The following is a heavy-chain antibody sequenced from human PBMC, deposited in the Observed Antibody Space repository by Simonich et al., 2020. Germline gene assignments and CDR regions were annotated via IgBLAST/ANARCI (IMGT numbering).Heavy chain of an antibody. Sequence: EVQLVESGGGLVQPGGSLRRSCAASGFTLSSYWMHCVRQAPGKGRVWVSRINSDVSSTSYADSVKGRFTISRDNANTTLYLQMNSLRAEDTAVYYCARNRLDYWGQGTLVTVSS. J-gene: IGHJ4*02. CDR1: GFTLSSYW. V-gene: IGHV3-74*01. CDR3: ARNRLDY. CDR2: INSDVSST.